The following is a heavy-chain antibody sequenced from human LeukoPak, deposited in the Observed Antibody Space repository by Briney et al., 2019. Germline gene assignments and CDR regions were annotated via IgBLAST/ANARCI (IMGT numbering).Heavy chain of an antibody. Sequence: SETLSLTCTVSGDSISTSSYYWGWIRQPPGKGLDWVGSIYYSGSTYYNPSLKSRVTISVDTSKNQFSLNLYSVTAADTAVFYCARSYYYDYRQIDYWGQGTLVTVSS. CDR2: IYYSGST. J-gene: IGHJ4*02. CDR1: GDSISTSSYY. V-gene: IGHV4-39*01. CDR3: ARSYYYDYRQIDY. D-gene: IGHD3-22*01.